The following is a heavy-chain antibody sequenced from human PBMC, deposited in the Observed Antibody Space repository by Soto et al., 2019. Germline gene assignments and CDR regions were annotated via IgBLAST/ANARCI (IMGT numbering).Heavy chain of an antibody. CDR3: ARREIQGPIDY. CDR2: IYYSGTT. Sequence: QVQLQESGPGLVKPSDTLSLTCAVSAYSISSSNWWGWIRQPPGKGLEWIGYIYYSGTTYYNPSLKSRVTMSVDPSKYQFSLKLTSVTAVDAAVYYCARREIQGPIDYWGQGTLVTVSS. J-gene: IGHJ4*02. CDR1: AYSISSSNW. D-gene: IGHD1-26*01. V-gene: IGHV4-28*01.